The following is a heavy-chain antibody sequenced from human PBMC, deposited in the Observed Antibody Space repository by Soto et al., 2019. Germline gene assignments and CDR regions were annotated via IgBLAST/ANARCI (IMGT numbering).Heavy chain of an antibody. J-gene: IGHJ6*03. CDR2: MNPNSGNT. CDR1: GYTFTSYD. CDR3: ARGVRGLVIIEYYYMDV. V-gene: IGHV1-8*01. Sequence: ASVKVSCKASGYTFTSYDINWVRQATGQGLEWMGWMNPNSGNTGYAQKFQGRVTMTRNTSISTAYMELSSLRSEDTAVYYCARGVRGLVIIEYYYMDVWGKGTTVTVSS. D-gene: IGHD3-9*01.